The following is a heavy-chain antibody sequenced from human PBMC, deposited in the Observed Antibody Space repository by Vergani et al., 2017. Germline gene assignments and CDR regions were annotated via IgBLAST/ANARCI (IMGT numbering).Heavy chain of an antibody. D-gene: IGHD3-10*01. CDR3: ASGGHGSENGGALQL. J-gene: IGHJ3*01. CDR2: IYPGDSAV. Sequence: EKQLVQSGSETKKPGESLKISCQAFGYIFSNFWIVWVRQRPGRGLEWMGIIYPGDSAVKSNPTFRGQVIFSVNTSVSTAYLQWRSLQASDTATYFCASGGHGSENGGALQLWGQGTNITVSS. CDR1: GYIFSNFW. V-gene: IGHV5-51*01.